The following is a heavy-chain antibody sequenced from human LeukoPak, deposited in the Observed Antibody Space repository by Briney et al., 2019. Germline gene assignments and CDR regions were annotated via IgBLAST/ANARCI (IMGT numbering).Heavy chain of an antibody. V-gene: IGHV3-33*01. J-gene: IGHJ3*02. Sequence: GGSLRLSCAASGFTSNSYDMQWVRQAPGKGLEWVAIMWYDESSKYYADSVKGRFTISRDNSKNTLYLQMNSLRAEDTAVYYCARGLAVAGTGDAFDIWGQGTMVTVSS. CDR2: MWYDESSK. CDR1: GFTSNSYD. D-gene: IGHD6-19*01. CDR3: ARGLAVAGTGDAFDI.